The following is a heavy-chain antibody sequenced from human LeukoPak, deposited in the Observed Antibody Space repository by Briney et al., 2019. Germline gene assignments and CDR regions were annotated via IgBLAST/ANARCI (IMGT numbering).Heavy chain of an antibody. J-gene: IGHJ2*01. Sequence: GSLRLSCAASGFTFSSSPMNWVRQAPGRGREWVSYIFSTSSSIYYADSVKGRFTISRDNAKNSLYLQMNSLRDEDTAVYYCARVPAYCAGDCRFFDLWGRGTLVTVSS. CDR3: ARVPAYCAGDCRFFDL. CDR2: IFSTSSSI. D-gene: IGHD2-21*02. V-gene: IGHV3-48*02. CDR1: GFTFSSSP.